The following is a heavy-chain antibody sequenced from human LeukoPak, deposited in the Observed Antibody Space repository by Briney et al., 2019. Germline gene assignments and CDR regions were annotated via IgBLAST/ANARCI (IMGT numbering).Heavy chain of an antibody. V-gene: IGHV3-7*01. CDR3: ANDNGVVHGVYYMDV. Sequence: GSLRLSCAASGFTFSNYWMTCVRQAPGKGLEWVADIKQDGSEKLYVKSVRGRFTISRDNSKMSLFLQMNSLRAEDTAVYYCANDNGVVHGVYYMDVWGKGTTVTVS. J-gene: IGHJ6*03. CDR2: IKQDGSEK. D-gene: IGHD3-3*01. CDR1: GFTFSNYW.